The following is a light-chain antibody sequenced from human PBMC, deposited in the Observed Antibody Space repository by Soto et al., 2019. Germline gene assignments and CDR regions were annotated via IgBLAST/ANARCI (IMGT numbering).Light chain of an antibody. Sequence: EIWLTQSPGTLAVSPEERATLSCRASQSVSSNFAWYQQKPRQAPRLLIYGASTRATGIPARLSGSGSGTEFTLTMTSLQPEDSPPYYCEQLNSYPRFGQGTRLEIK. CDR2: GAS. CDR3: EQLNSYPR. J-gene: IGKJ5*01. V-gene: IGKV3-15*01. CDR1: QSVSSN.